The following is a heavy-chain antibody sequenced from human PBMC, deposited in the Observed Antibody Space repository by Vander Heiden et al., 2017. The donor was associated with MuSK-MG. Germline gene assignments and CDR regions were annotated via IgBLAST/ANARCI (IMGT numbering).Heavy chain of an antibody. Sequence: EVQLLESGGGLVQPGGSLRLSCAASGFTFSNYAMSWVRQAPGKGLEWVSAINDRGINTYYADSVKGRFTISRDNSKNTLYLQMNSLRAGGTALYYCAKWGRGNSLDYWGQGTLVTVSS. J-gene: IGHJ4*02. CDR1: GFTFSNYA. D-gene: IGHD3-16*01. CDR3: AKWGRGNSLDY. V-gene: IGHV3-23*01. CDR2: INDRGINT.